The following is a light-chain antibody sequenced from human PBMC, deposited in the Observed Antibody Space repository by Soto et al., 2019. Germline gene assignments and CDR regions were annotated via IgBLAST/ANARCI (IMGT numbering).Light chain of an antibody. J-gene: IGLJ1*01. CDR1: SSDVGGYNY. Sequence: QPVLTQRAAGSGSPGQSTTISCTGTSSDVGGYNYVSWYQQHPGKAPKLMIYDVSNRPSGVSNRFSGSKSGNTASLTISGLQAEDEADYYCSSYTSSSLVFGTGTKVTVL. V-gene: IGLV2-14*01. CDR3: SSYTSSSLV. CDR2: DVS.